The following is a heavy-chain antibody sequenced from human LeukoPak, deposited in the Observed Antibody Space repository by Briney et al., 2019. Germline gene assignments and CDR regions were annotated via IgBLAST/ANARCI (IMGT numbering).Heavy chain of an antibody. D-gene: IGHD2-2*01. Sequence: SETLSLTCTVSGGSISSSSYYWGWIRQPPGKGLEWIGSIYYSGSTYYNPSLKSRVTISVDTSKNQFSLKLSSVTAADTAVYYCAGRDCSSTSCYQRYYYYMDVWGKGTTVTVSS. J-gene: IGHJ6*03. V-gene: IGHV4-39*07. CDR1: GGSISSSSYY. CDR2: IYYSGST. CDR3: AGRDCSSTSCYQRYYYYMDV.